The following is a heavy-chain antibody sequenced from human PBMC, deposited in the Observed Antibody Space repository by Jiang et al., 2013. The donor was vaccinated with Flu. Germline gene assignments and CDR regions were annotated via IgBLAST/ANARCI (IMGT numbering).Heavy chain of an antibody. Sequence: GLVWVSRINSDGSSTSYADSVKGRFTISRDNAKNTLYLQMNSLRAEDTAVYYCARGYLSGGLFDYWGQGTLVTVSS. CDR3: ARGYLSGGLFDY. V-gene: IGHV3-74*01. J-gene: IGHJ4*02. CDR2: INSDGSST. D-gene: IGHD2-15*01.